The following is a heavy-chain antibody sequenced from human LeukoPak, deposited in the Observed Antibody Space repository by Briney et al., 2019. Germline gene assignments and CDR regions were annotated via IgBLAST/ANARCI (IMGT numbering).Heavy chain of an antibody. CDR1: GFTFSSYS. Sequence: GGSLRLSCAASGFTFSSYSMNWVRLAPGKGLECVSSISSSSSYIYYADSVKGRFTISRDNAKNSLFLQMNSLRAEDTAVYYYARDLSSIAAAGKYFDYWGQGTLVTVSS. CDR2: ISSSSSYI. D-gene: IGHD6-13*01. V-gene: IGHV3-21*01. CDR3: ARDLSSIAAAGKYFDY. J-gene: IGHJ4*02.